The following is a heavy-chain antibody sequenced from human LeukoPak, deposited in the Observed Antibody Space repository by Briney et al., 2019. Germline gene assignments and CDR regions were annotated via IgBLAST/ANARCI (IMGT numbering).Heavy chain of an antibody. D-gene: IGHD3-22*01. CDR2: IIPILGIA. CDR1: GGTFSSYA. V-gene: IGHV1-69*04. Sequence: SVKVSCKASGGTFSSYAISWVRQAPGQGLEWMGRIIPILGIANYAQKFQGRVTITADKSTSTAYMELSSLRSEDTAVYYCARDQTYYDSSGNAFDIWGQGTMVTVSS. J-gene: IGHJ3*02. CDR3: ARDQTYYDSSGNAFDI.